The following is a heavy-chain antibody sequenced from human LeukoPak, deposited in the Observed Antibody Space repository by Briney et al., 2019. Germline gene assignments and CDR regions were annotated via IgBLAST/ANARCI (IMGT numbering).Heavy chain of an antibody. Sequence: GGSLRLSCAASGFTVSGNYMSWVRQAPGKGLEWVSVIYSGAGAYSADSVKGRFTISRDNSKNTLYLQMNSLRADDTAVYYCARDRKRDGYNYGYYYYYYMDVWGKGTTVTVSS. CDR3: ARDRKRDGYNYGYYYYYYMDV. CDR2: IYSGAGA. D-gene: IGHD5-24*01. V-gene: IGHV3-66*01. CDR1: GFTVSGNY. J-gene: IGHJ6*03.